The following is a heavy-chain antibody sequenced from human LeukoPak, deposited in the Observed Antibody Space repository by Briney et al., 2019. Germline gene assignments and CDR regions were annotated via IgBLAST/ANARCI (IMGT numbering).Heavy chain of an antibody. J-gene: IGHJ4*02. CDR1: GSPFNAYW. Sequence: GGPLRLPWAASGSPFNAYWMTWAPQPPGKGLEWVANIRQDGDTKYYVDSVKGRFTISRDNAMNSLYLQMNSLRAEDTAIYYCARSLPYGTTWYGRSDFWGQGTLVTVSS. V-gene: IGHV3-7*03. CDR3: ARSLPYGTTWYGRSDF. D-gene: IGHD6-13*01. CDR2: IRQDGDTK.